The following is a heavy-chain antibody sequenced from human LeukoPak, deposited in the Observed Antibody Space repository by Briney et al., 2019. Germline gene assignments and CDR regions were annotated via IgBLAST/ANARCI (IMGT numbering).Heavy chain of an antibody. CDR3: ARRYFDY. V-gene: IGHV3-30-3*01. CDR2: ISSNGTNK. Sequence: GGSLRLSCAASGFTFSNYAMHWVRQAPGKGLEWVAVISSNGTNKYYAGSVEGRFTISRDNARNSLYLQMNSLRAEDTAVYYCARRYFDYWGQGTLVTVSS. J-gene: IGHJ4*02. CDR1: GFTFSNYA.